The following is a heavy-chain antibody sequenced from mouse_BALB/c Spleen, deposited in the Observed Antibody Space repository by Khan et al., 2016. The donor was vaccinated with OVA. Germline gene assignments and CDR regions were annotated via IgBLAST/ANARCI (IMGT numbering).Heavy chain of an antibody. CDR3: ARSTYRYAFAY. D-gene: IGHD2-14*01. Sequence: EVQLQESGPSLVKPSQTLSLTCSVTGDSITSGYWNWIRKFPGNKFEFMGYIIYTGSIYYNPSLKSRISITRHTSKNQYYLQLHSVTTEDTATYDCARSTYRYAFAYWGQGTLVTVSA. J-gene: IGHJ3*01. CDR2: IIYTGSI. V-gene: IGHV3-8*02. CDR1: GDSITSGY.